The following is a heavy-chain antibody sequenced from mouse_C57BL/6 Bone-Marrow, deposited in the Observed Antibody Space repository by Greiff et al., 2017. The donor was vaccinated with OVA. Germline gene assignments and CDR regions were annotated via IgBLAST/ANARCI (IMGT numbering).Heavy chain of an antibody. CDR2: INPRNGGT. CDR3: AREWRNYAWFAY. J-gene: IGHJ3*01. V-gene: IGHV1-53*01. D-gene: IGHD2-1*01. Sequence: QVQLQQPGTELVKPGASVKLSCKASGYTFTSYWMHWVKQRPGQGLEWIGNINPRNGGTNYNEKFKSKATLTVDKSSSTAYMQLSSLTSEDSAVYSCAREWRNYAWFAYWGQGTLVTVSA. CDR1: GYTFTSYW.